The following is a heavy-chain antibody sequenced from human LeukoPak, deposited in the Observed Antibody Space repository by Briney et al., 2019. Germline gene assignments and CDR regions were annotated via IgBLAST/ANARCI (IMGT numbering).Heavy chain of an antibody. CDR1: GGSISSSNW. CDR2: IYHSGST. CDR3: ARVPEVYGSTSVWFDP. Sequence: SGTLSLTCAVSGGSISSSNWWSWVRQPPGKGLEWIGEIYHSGSTNYNPSLKSRVTISVDKSKNQFSLKLSSVTAADTAVYYCARVPEVYGSTSVWFDPWGQGTLVTVSS. J-gene: IGHJ5*02. D-gene: IGHD3-22*01. V-gene: IGHV4-4*02.